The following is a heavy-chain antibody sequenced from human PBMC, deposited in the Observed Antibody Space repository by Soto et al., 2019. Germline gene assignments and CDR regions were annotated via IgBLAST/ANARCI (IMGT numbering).Heavy chain of an antibody. D-gene: IGHD6-19*01. CDR1: GDRVSSNRAA. J-gene: IGHJ6*02. CDR3: ARASSGWYDYYYYYGMDV. CDR2: TYYRSKWYN. Sequence: SQTLSLTYAISGDRVSSNRAAWNWIRQSPTRGLEWLGRTYYRSKWYNDYAVSVKSRITINPDTSKNQFSLQLNSVTPEDTAVYYCARASSGWYDYYYYYGMDVWGQGTTVTVSS. V-gene: IGHV6-1*01.